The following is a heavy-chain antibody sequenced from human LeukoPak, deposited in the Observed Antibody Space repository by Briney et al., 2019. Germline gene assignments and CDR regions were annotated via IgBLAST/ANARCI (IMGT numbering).Heavy chain of an antibody. CDR3: AREARITIFGMVGYYYYMDV. D-gene: IGHD3-3*01. Sequence: SETLSLTCAVYGGSFSGYYWSWIRQPPGKGLKWIGEINHSGSTNYNPSLKSRVTISVDTSKNHFSLKLSSVTAADTAVYYCAREARITIFGMVGYYYYMDVWGKGTTVTVSS. J-gene: IGHJ6*03. V-gene: IGHV4-34*01. CDR1: GGSFSGYY. CDR2: INHSGST.